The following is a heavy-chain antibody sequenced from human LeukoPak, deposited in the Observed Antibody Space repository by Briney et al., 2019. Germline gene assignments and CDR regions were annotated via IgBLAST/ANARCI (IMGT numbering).Heavy chain of an antibody. J-gene: IGHJ3*02. CDR1: GYSISSGYY. CDR2: IYHSGST. V-gene: IGHV4-38-2*01. CDR3: ARLIAAAGTVFALAFDI. D-gene: IGHD6-13*01. Sequence: KPSETLSHTCAVSGYSISSGYYWGWIRQPPGKGLEWIGSIYHSGSTYYNPSLKSRVTISVDTSKNQFSLKLSSVTAADTAVYYCARLIAAAGTVFALAFDIWGQGTMVTVSS.